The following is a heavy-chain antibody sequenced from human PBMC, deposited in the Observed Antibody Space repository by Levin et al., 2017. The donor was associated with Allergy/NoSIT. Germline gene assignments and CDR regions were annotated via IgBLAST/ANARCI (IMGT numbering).Heavy chain of an antibody. CDR1: GFTFNNCG. CDR2: IWYDGSNK. D-gene: IGHD1-14*01. CDR3: ARDGKGPSDF. Sequence: GESLKISCAASGFTFNNCGMHWVRQAPGKGLEWVAVIWYDGSNKYYGESVKGRFTISRDNSKNMVYLEMNNLRVDDTAIYYCARDGKGPSDFWGQGTLVTVSS. V-gene: IGHV3-33*01. J-gene: IGHJ4*02.